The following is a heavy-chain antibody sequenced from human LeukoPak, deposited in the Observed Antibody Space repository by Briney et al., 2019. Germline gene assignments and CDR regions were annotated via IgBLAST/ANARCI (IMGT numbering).Heavy chain of an antibody. D-gene: IGHD3-22*01. Sequence: PSETLSLTCTVSGGSISSSSYYWGWIRQPPGKGLEWIGSIYYSGSTYYNPSLKSRVTISVDTSKNQFSLKLSSVTAADTAVYYCARGGSGYYYGFDYWGQGTLVTVSS. CDR1: GGSISSSSYY. CDR3: ARGGSGYYYGFDY. J-gene: IGHJ4*02. V-gene: IGHV4-39*01. CDR2: IYYSGST.